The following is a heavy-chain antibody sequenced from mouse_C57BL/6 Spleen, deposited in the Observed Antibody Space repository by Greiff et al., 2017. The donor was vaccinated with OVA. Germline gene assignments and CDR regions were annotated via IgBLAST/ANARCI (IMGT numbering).Heavy chain of an antibody. V-gene: IGHV1-66*01. CDR2: IYPGSGNT. CDR1: GYSFTSYY. Sequence: QVQLQQSGPELVKPGASVKISCKASGYSFTSYYIHWVKQRPGQGLEWIGWIYPGSGNTKYNEKFKGKATLTADTSSSTAYMQLSSLTSEDSAVYYCAREKDGDYFDYWGQGTTLTVSS. J-gene: IGHJ2*01. CDR3: AREKDGDYFDY.